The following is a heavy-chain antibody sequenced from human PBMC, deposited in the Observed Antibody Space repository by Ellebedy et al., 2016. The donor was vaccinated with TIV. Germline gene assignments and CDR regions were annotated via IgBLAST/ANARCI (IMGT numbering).Heavy chain of an antibody. CDR2: VDHSGNT. CDR3: ARGSDSSSWSPADFDY. Sequence: SETLSLTXAVYGGSFSGYYWSWIRQSPGRGLEWIGEVDHSGNTNYNPSLKSRVTISADTSKNQFSLKLTSVTAADTAVYYCARGSDSSSWSPADFDYWGQGTLVTVSS. V-gene: IGHV4-34*01. D-gene: IGHD6-13*01. J-gene: IGHJ4*02. CDR1: GGSFSGYY.